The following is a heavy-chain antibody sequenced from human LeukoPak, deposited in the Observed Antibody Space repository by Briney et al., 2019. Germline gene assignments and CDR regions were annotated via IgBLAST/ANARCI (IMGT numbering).Heavy chain of an antibody. Sequence: GGSLRLSCAASGFTFSSYEMNWVRQAPGKGLEWVSYISSSGSTIYYADSVKGRFTISRDNAKNSLYLQMNSLRAEDTAVYFCARANIVATIGDYWGQGTLVTVSS. CDR1: GFTFSSYE. J-gene: IGHJ4*02. V-gene: IGHV3-48*03. CDR2: ISSSGSTI. D-gene: IGHD5-12*01. CDR3: ARANIVATIGDY.